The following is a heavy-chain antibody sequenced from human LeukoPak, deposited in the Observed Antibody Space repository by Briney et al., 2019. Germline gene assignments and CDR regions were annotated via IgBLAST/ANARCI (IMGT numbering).Heavy chain of an antibody. D-gene: IGHD1-7*01. CDR3: ARDQDNWNYGEYYFDY. CDR1: VFTFSSYA. CDR2: ISSNGGST. J-gene: IGHJ4*02. V-gene: IGHV3-64*01. Sequence: GGSLRLSCAVSVFTFSSYAMHGVRHAPGKGLEYGSAISSNGGSTYYANSVKGRFTISRDNSKNTLYLQMGSLRAEDMAVYYCARDQDNWNYGEYYFDYWGQGTLVTVSS.